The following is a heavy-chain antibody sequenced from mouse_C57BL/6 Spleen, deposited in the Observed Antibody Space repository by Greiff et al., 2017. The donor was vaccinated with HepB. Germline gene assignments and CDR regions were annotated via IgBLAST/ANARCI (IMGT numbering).Heavy chain of an antibody. D-gene: IGHD2-5*01. V-gene: IGHV1-81*01. CDR3: ARRDSNYFDY. CDR1: GYTFTSYG. Sequence: QVQLQQSGAELARPGASVKLSCKASGYTFTSYGISWVKQRTGQGLEWIGEIYPRSGNTYYNEKFKGKATLTADKSSSTAYMKLRSLTSEDSAVYFCARRDSNYFDYWGQGTTLTVSS. CDR2: IYPRSGNT. J-gene: IGHJ2*01.